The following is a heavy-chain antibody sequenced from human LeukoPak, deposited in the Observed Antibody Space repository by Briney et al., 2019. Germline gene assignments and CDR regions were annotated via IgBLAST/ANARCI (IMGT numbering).Heavy chain of an antibody. CDR3: AKATAATTYFDY. CDR1: GFTFSSYG. V-gene: IGHV3-33*06. CDR2: IWYDGSNK. Sequence: GGSLGLSCAASGFTFSSYGMHWVRQAPGKGLEWVAVIWYDGSNKYYADSVKGRFTISRDNSKNTLYLQINSLRAEDTAVYYCAKATAATTYFDYWGQGTLVTVSS. D-gene: IGHD6-25*01. J-gene: IGHJ4*02.